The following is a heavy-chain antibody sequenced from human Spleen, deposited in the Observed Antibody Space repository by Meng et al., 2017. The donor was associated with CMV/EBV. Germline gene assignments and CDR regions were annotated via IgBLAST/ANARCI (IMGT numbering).Heavy chain of an antibody. Sequence: ASVKVSCKASGYTFTGYYIHWVRQAPGQGLEWMGWINPNSGGTNFAQRFRGRVTMTRDTSISTAYMELSRLRSDDTAVYYCARGDIVVLPTTTPWFDPWGQGVLVTVSS. J-gene: IGHJ5*02. CDR3: ARGDIVVLPTTTPWFDP. CDR2: INPNSGGT. D-gene: IGHD2-2*01. V-gene: IGHV1-2*02. CDR1: GYTFTGYY.